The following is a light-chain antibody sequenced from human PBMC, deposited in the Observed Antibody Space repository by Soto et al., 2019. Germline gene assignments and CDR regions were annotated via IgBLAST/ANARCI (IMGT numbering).Light chain of an antibody. CDR1: QTISTY. CDR2: DAS. CDR3: QQYGSSPQT. J-gene: IGKJ1*01. V-gene: IGKV1-39*01. Sequence: DIQMTQSPSSLSASVGDRVTITCRASQTISTYLNWYQQKPGKAPRLLIYDASSLLSGVPSRFSGSGSGTDFTLTISRLEPEDFAVYYCQQYGSSPQTFGQGTKVDIK.